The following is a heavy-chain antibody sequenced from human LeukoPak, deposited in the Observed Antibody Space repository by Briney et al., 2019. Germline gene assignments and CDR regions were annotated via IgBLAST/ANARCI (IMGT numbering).Heavy chain of an antibody. CDR1: GYTFTGYY. Sequence: ASVKVSCKASGYTFTGYYMHWVRQAPGQGLEWMGRINPNSGGTNYAQKFQGRVTMTRDTSISTAYMELSRLRSDDTAVYYCATEAGYCTNGVCYRYYYGMDVWGQGTTVTVSS. J-gene: IGHJ6*02. V-gene: IGHV1-2*06. CDR3: ATEAGYCTNGVCYRYYYGMDV. CDR2: INPNSGGT. D-gene: IGHD2-8*01.